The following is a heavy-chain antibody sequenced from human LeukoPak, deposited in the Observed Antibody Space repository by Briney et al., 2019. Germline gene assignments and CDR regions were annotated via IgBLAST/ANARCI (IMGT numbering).Heavy chain of an antibody. V-gene: IGHV5-51*01. CDR1: GSRFSSYW. CDR3: ARHPKYSTGSTWLDP. CDR2: IYPGDSGG. J-gene: IGHJ5*02. D-gene: IGHD2-8*02. Sequence: GESLQISCKGTGSRFSSYWIAWVRQVPGKGLAWIGIIYPGDSGGRYSPSFQGQVTISADKSIDTAYLQWNSLKASGTAMYYCARHPKYSTGSTWLDPWGQGTLVTVSS.